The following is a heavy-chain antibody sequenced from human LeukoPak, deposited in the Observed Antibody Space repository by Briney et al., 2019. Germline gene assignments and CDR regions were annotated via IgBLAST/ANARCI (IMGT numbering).Heavy chain of an antibody. D-gene: IGHD3-22*01. CDR3: AKGGITMIVRVGMDV. CDR1: GFTFSSYA. J-gene: IGHJ6*02. CDR2: ISGSGGST. V-gene: IGHV3-23*01. Sequence: GGSLRLSCAASGFTFSSYAMSWVRQATGRGLDWVSVISGSGGSTYYADSVKGRFTISRDNSKNTLYLQMNSLRAEDTAVYYCAKGGITMIVRVGMDVWGQGTTVTVSS.